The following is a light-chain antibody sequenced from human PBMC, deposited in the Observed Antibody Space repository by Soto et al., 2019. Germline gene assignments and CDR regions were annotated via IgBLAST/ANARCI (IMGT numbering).Light chain of an antibody. V-gene: IGLV2-14*01. CDR2: GVT. J-gene: IGLJ1*01. Sequence: QSVLTQPAYVSVAPGQSITISCIGTSSDVGAYNHVSWYQQHPGKVPKVMIYGVTNRPSGVSNRFSGSKSGNTASLTISGLQAEDEAAYYCCSYTTSNTYVFGTGTKVTVL. CDR3: CSYTTSNTYV. CDR1: SSDVGAYNH.